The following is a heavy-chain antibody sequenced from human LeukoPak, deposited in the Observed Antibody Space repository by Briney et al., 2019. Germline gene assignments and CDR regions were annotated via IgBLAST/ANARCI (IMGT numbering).Heavy chain of an antibody. CDR1: GGSFSGYY. V-gene: IGHV4-34*01. Sequence: PSETLSLTCAVYGGSFSGYYWSWIRQPPGKGLEWIGEINHSGNTNYNPSLKSRVTISVDTSKNQFSLKLNSVTATDTAVYYCARHSGSYYDNYDYWGQGTLVTVSS. J-gene: IGHJ4*02. CDR2: INHSGNT. D-gene: IGHD1-26*01. CDR3: ARHSGSYYDNYDY.